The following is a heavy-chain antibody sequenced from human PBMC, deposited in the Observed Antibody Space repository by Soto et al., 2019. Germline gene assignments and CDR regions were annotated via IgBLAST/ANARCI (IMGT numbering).Heavy chain of an antibody. CDR1: GFIFSGSA. Sequence: SLSLSCAASGFIFSGSAIHWVRQASGKGLEWVGRIRSRANNFATSSAASVKGRFTFSRDDSKNTAYLQMNTLKPEDTAVYYCARGQGAAIGDYYYHGMDVWGQGTTVTVSS. V-gene: IGHV3-73*01. J-gene: IGHJ6*02. CDR3: ARGQGAAIGDYYYHGMDV. CDR2: IRSRANNFAT. D-gene: IGHD2-2*02.